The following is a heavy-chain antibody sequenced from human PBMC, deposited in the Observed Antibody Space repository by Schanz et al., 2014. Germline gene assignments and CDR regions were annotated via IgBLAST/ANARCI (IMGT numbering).Heavy chain of an antibody. CDR2: ISGGGGTR. CDR3: AKDSCSSTTCYGYGMDV. V-gene: IGHV3-11*01. Sequence: VQLVESGGGLVKPGGSLRLSCAASGFTFSDYYMSWIRQAPGKGLEWVSGISGGGGTRNYADSVKGRFTVFRDNSKRTLYLEINDPRAEDTAVYYCAKDSCSSTTCYGYGMDVWGQGSTVTVSS. D-gene: IGHD2-2*01. J-gene: IGHJ6*02. CDR1: GFTFSDYY.